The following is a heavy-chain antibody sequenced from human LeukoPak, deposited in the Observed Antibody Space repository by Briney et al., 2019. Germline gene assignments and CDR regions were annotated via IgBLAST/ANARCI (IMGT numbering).Heavy chain of an antibody. Sequence: PSQTLSLTCTVSGGSISSGGYYWSWIRQPAGKGLEWIGRIYTSGSTNYNPSLKSRVTMSVDTSKNQFSLKLSSVTAADTAVYYCARSPTTGYYYYYMDVWGKGTTVTVSS. D-gene: IGHD1-14*01. CDR2: IYTSGST. V-gene: IGHV4-61*02. CDR3: ARSPTTGYYYYYMDV. CDR1: GGSISSGGYY. J-gene: IGHJ6*03.